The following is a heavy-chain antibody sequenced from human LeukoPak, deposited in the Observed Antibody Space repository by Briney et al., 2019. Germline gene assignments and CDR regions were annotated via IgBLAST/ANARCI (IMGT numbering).Heavy chain of an antibody. CDR1: GGSISSYY. Sequence: SETLSLTCTVSGGSISSYYWSWIRQPPGKGLEWIGYIYYSGSTNYNPSLKSRVTISVDTSKNQFSLKLSSVTAADTAVYYCARGRGRTYYDILTGYQEYNWFDYWGQGTLVTVSS. J-gene: IGHJ5*01. V-gene: IGHV4-59*01. CDR3: ARGRGRTYYDILTGYQEYNWFDY. CDR2: IYYSGST. D-gene: IGHD3-9*01.